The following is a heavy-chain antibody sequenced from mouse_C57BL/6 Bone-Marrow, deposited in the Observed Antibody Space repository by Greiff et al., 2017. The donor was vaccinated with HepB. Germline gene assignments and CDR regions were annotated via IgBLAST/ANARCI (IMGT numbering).Heavy chain of an antibody. CDR1: GFTFSDYY. Sequence: EVQLQQSGGGLVQPGGSLKLSCAASGFTFSDYYMYWVRQTPEKRLEWVAYISNGGGSTYYPDTVKGRFTISRDNAKNTLYLQMSRLKSEDTAMYYCARHGYYFDYWGQGTTLTVSS. J-gene: IGHJ2*01. CDR2: ISNGGGST. V-gene: IGHV5-12*01. CDR3: ARHGYYFDY.